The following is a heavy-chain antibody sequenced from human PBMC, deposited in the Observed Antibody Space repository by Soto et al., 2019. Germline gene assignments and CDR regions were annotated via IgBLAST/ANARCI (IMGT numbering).Heavy chain of an antibody. CDR1: GYTFTSYD. D-gene: IGHD3-10*01. CDR3: ASYYGSGAYYYYGMDV. CDR2: MNPNSGNT. Sequence: QVQLVQSGAEVKKPGASVKVSCKASGYTFTSYDINWVRQATGQGLEWMGWMNPNSGNTGYAQKFQGRVTMTRNTSISTAYMELSSLRSEDTAVYYCASYYGSGAYYYYGMDVWGQGTTVTGSS. V-gene: IGHV1-8*01. J-gene: IGHJ6*02.